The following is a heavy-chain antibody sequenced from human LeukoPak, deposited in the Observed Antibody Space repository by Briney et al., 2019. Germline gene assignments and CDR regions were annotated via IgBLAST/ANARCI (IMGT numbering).Heavy chain of an antibody. Sequence: GSLRLSCAASGFTFSNAWMSWVRQAPGKGLEWVGRIKSKTDGGTTDYAAPVKGRFTISRDDSKNTLYLQINSLKTEDTAVYYCTTDDAPRGGWSFDFWGQGTLVTVPS. D-gene: IGHD6-19*01. V-gene: IGHV3-15*01. J-gene: IGHJ4*02. CDR1: GFTFSNAW. CDR3: TTDDAPRGGWSFDF. CDR2: IKSKTDGGTT.